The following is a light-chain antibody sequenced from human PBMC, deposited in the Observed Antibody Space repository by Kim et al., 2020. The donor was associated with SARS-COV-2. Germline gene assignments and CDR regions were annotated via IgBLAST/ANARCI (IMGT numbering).Light chain of an antibody. Sequence: AQGKTAWITGGGNNIGCKSVLWYQQKPGGAPALVIYYDSARPSGIPERFSGSTYGNTASLTISRVEAGDEADYYCQVWDSSSDNVVFGGGTQLTVL. CDR1: NIGCKS. J-gene: IGLJ2*01. CDR3: QVWDSSSDNVV. V-gene: IGLV3-21*04. CDR2: YDS.